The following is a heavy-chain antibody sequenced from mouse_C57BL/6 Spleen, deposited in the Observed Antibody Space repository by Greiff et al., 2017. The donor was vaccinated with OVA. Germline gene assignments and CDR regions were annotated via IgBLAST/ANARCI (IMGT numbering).Heavy chain of an antibody. Sequence: QVQLQQPGAELVRPGTSVKLSCKASGYTFTSYWMHWVKQRPGQGLEWIGVIDPSDSYTNYNQKFKGKATLTVDTSSSTAYMQLSSLTSEDSAVYYCARPYDYDEGWFAYWGQGTLVTVSA. CDR2: IDPSDSYT. V-gene: IGHV1-59*01. D-gene: IGHD2-4*01. J-gene: IGHJ3*01. CDR3: ARPYDYDEGWFAY. CDR1: GYTFTSYW.